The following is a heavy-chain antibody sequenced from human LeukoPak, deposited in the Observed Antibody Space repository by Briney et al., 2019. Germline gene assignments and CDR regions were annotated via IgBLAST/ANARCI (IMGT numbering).Heavy chain of an antibody. J-gene: IGHJ6*04. CDR3: ARDSAYYDFWSGSQMDV. D-gene: IGHD3-3*01. V-gene: IGHV1-69*05. Sequence: ASVKVSCKASGYTFTSYSMQWVRQAPGQGLEWMGGIIPIFGTANYAQKFQGRVTITTDESTSTAYMELSSLRSEDTAVYYCARDSAYYDFWSGSQMDVWGKGTTVTVSS. CDR1: GYTFTSYS. CDR2: IIPIFGTA.